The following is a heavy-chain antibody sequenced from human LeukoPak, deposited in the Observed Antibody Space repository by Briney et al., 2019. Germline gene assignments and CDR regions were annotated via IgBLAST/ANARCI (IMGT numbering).Heavy chain of an antibody. D-gene: IGHD4-17*01. J-gene: IGHJ5*02. Sequence: GGSLRLSCAASGFTFSSYEMNWVRQAPGKGLEWLSYISSSGSTIYYADSLKGRFTISRDNAKNSLYLQMNSLRAEDTAVYYCARDWSLRDYSDPSWGQGPLVTVSS. CDR2: ISSSGSTI. V-gene: IGHV3-48*03. CDR1: GFTFSSYE. CDR3: ARDWSLRDYSDPS.